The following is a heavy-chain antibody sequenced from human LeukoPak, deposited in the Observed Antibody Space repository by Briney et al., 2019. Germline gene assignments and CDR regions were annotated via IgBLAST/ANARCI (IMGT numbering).Heavy chain of an antibody. CDR3: ARRGYSGYEGAWFDP. V-gene: IGHV5-51*01. CDR2: IYPGDSDT. J-gene: IGHJ5*02. Sequence: GESLQISSKGSGYHFTTYWIGWGRQRPGQGLEWMGIIYPGDSDTRYSPSFRGQVTISADKSIENTYLEWNSLKASDTAMFYCARRGYSGYEGAWFDPWGQGTLVTVSS. D-gene: IGHD5-12*01. CDR1: GYHFTTYW.